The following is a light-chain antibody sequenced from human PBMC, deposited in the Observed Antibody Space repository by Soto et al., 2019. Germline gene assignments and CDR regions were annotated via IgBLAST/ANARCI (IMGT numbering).Light chain of an antibody. CDR2: GAS. V-gene: IGKV3-20*01. Sequence: EIVLTQSPGTLSFSPGERATLSCRASQSVSSSYLAWYQQKPGQAPRLLIYGASSRATGIPDRFSGSGSGTDFTLTISRLEPEDFAVYYCQQCGSSPPITFGQGTRLEIK. CDR1: QSVSSSY. J-gene: IGKJ5*01. CDR3: QQCGSSPPIT.